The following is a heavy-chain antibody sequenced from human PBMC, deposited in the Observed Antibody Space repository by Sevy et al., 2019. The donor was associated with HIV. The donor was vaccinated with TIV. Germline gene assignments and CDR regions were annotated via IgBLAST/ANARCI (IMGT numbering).Heavy chain of an antibody. CDR1: GGIFRSNA. D-gene: IGHD3-10*01. V-gene: IGHV1-69*13. CDR2: IIAVFGTT. J-gene: IGHJ4*01. CDR3: ARDKNYYVSGSFDY. Sequence: ASVKVSCKASGGIFRSNAISWVRQAPGQGLEWMGGIIAVFGTTHYAQKFQGRVTITADESRSTAYMELSSLKSEDTAPSYCARDKNYYVSGSFDYWGQGSQVTVSS.